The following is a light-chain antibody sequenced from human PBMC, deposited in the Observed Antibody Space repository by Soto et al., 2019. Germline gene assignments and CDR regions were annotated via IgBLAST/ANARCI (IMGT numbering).Light chain of an antibody. V-gene: IGLV2-14*01. CDR2: EVS. Sequence: QSALTQPASVSGSPGQSITISCTGTSSDVGVYNYVSWYQHHPGKAPKLMIFEVSYRPSGISNRFSGSKSGNTASLTISGLQAEDEADYYCSSYTSGSTSVFGGGTKLTVL. CDR1: SSDVGVYNY. J-gene: IGLJ3*02. CDR3: SSYTSGSTSV.